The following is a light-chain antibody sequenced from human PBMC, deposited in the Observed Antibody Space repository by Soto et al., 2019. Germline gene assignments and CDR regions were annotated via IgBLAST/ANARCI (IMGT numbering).Light chain of an antibody. J-gene: IGLJ1*01. V-gene: IGLV1-40*01. Sequence: QSVLTQPPSVSGAPGQRVTISCTGSSANIGAGYDVHWYQQLSGIAPKLLIYRNNNRPSEVPDRFSGSKSDTSASLAITGLQSEDEADYYCQSYDSSLSGYVLXTGTKLTVL. CDR3: QSYDSSLSGYV. CDR1: SANIGAGYD. CDR2: RNN.